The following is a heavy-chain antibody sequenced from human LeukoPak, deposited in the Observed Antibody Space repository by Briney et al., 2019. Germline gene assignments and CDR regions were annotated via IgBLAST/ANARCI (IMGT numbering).Heavy chain of an antibody. V-gene: IGHV1-24*01. Sequence: ASVKVSCKVSGYTLTELSMHWVRQAPRKGLEWMGGFDPEDGETIYAQKFQGRVTMTEDTSTDTAYMELSSLRSEDTAVYYCATASHYYYGMDVWGQGTTVTVSS. CDR1: GYTLTELS. J-gene: IGHJ6*02. CDR2: FDPEDGET. CDR3: ATASHYYYGMDV.